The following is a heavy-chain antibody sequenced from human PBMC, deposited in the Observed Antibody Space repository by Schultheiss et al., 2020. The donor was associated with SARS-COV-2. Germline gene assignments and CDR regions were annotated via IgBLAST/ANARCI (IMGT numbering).Heavy chain of an antibody. CDR1: GFTFSSYS. CDR2: ISSSSSYT. V-gene: IGHV3-21*05. CDR3: ARGKTWLQFDS. Sequence: GGSLRLSCAASGFTFSSYSMNWVRQAPGKGLEWVSYISSSSSYTNYADSVKGRFTISRDNSKNTLYLQMNSLRAEDTAVYYCARGKTWLQFDSWGQGALVTVSS. J-gene: IGHJ4*02. D-gene: IGHD6-19*01.